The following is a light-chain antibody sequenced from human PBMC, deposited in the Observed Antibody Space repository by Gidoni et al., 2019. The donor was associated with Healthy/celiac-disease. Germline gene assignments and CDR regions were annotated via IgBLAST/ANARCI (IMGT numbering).Light chain of an antibody. J-gene: IGKJ4*01. Sequence: AIRMTQSPSSFSASTGDRVTITCRPSQGISSYLAWYQQKPGKAPNLLIYAASTLQSGVPSRLSGRGSGTDFTLTISCLQSEDFATYYCQQYYSYPLTFGGGTKVEIK. CDR2: AAS. CDR3: QQYYSYPLT. CDR1: QGISSY. V-gene: IGKV1-8*01.